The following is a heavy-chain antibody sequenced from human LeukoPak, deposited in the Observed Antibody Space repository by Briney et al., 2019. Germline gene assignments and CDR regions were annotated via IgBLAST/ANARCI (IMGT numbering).Heavy chain of an antibody. CDR3: VRVRGDGDYGAFDI. Sequence: ASVKVSCKASGYTFTSYGISWVRQAPGQGLEWMGWISPYNGNTNYAQKLQGRVTMTTDTSTSTAYVELRSLRFDDTAVFYCVRVRGDGDYGAFDIWGQGTLVTVSS. V-gene: IGHV1-18*01. CDR1: GYTFTSYG. CDR2: ISPYNGNT. D-gene: IGHD4-17*01. J-gene: IGHJ3*02.